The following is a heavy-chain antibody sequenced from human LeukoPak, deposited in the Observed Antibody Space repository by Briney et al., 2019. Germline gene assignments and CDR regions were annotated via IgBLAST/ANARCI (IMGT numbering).Heavy chain of an antibody. J-gene: IGHJ6*02. V-gene: IGHV3-23*01. CDR1: GFTFSNHA. CDR2: ITGSGGST. CDR3: AKDGGGSLEWLPPKDV. Sequence: GGSLRLSCAASGFTFSNHAMGWVRQAPGEGLEWVSSITGSGGSTYYGDSVKGRFTISRDNSKNTLYLQMNRLRVEDTAVYYCAKDGGGSLEWLPPKDVWGRGTTVTVSS. D-gene: IGHD3-3*01.